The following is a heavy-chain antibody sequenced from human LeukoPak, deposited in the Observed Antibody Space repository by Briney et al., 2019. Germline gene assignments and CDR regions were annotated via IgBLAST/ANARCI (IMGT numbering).Heavy chain of an antibody. V-gene: IGHV3-66*02. CDR2: IYSGGST. Sequence: GGSLRLSCAASGFTVSSNYMGWVRQAPGKGLEWVSVIYSGGSTYYADSVKGRFTISRDNSKNTLYLQMNSLRAEDTAVYYCARESRWELLKYFDYWGQGTLVTVSS. CDR1: GFTVSSNY. D-gene: IGHD1-26*01. CDR3: ARESRWELLKYFDY. J-gene: IGHJ4*02.